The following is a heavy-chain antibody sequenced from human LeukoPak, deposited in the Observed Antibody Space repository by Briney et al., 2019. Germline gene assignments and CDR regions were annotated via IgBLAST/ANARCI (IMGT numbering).Heavy chain of an antibody. Sequence: GGSLRLSCAASGFTFSSYTMNWVRQAPGKGLEWVSSISSSSTYIYYADSVKGRLTISRDNSKNTLYLQMNSLRAEDTAVYYCAKAGYDFWSGYYGYDYWGQGTLVTVSS. CDR1: GFTFSSYT. V-gene: IGHV3-21*04. D-gene: IGHD3-3*01. CDR2: ISSSSTYI. J-gene: IGHJ4*02. CDR3: AKAGYDFWSGYYGYDY.